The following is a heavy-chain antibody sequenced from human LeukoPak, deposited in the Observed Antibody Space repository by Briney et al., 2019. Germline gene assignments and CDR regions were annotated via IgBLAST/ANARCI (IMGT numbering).Heavy chain of an antibody. Sequence: PGGSLRLSCAASGFTFSDYYMTWIRQAPGKGLEWISYISSTGRTVYYADSVKGRFTISRDSAKNSLSLQMNSLRAEDTAVYYCARGQYYGSRNFDHWGQRTLVTVSS. CDR2: ISSTGRTV. V-gene: IGHV3-11*01. J-gene: IGHJ4*02. D-gene: IGHD3-10*01. CDR3: ARGQYYGSRNFDH. CDR1: GFTFSDYY.